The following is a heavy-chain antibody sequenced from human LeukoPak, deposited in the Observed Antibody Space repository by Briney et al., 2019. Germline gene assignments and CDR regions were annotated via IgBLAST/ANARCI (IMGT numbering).Heavy chain of an antibody. CDR2: INPNSGGT. CDR1: GYTFTVYY. V-gene: IGHV1-2*02. D-gene: IGHD1-7*01. CDR3: ARVYIAGTRAPNYYYGMDV. J-gene: IGHJ6*02. Sequence: ASVKVSCTASGYTFTVYYMHWVRQAPGQGLEWMGWINPNSGGTNYAQKFQGRVTMTRDTSISTAYMELSRLRSDDTAVYYCARVYIAGTRAPNYYYGMDVWGQGTTVTVSS.